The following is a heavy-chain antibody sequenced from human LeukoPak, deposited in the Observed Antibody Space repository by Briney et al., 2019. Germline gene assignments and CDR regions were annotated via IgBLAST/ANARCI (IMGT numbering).Heavy chain of an antibody. J-gene: IGHJ4*02. D-gene: IGHD6-19*01. Sequence: PSETLSLTCTASGGSISSSSYYWGWIRQPPGKGLEWIGSIYYSGSTYYNPSLKSRVTISVDTSKNQFSLKLSSVTAVDTAAYYCTRKTGGSSDFYWGQGTLVTVSS. CDR3: TRKTGGSSDFY. CDR2: IYYSGST. V-gene: IGHV4-39*07. CDR1: GGSISSSSYY.